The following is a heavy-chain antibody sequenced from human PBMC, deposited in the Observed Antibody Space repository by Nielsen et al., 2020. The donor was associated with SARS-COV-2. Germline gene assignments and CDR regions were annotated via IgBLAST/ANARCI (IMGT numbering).Heavy chain of an antibody. CDR1: GGSISSGGYY. CDR2: IYYSGST. V-gene: IGHV4-31*03. J-gene: IGHJ6*02. D-gene: IGHD3-3*01. CDR3: ARGGTIFGVVTRMDV. Sequence: SETLSLTCTVSGGSISSGGYYWGWIRQHPGKGLEWIGYIYYSGSTYYNPSLKSRVTISVDTSKNQFSPKLSSVTAADTAVYYCARGGTIFGVVTRMDVWGQGTTVTVSS.